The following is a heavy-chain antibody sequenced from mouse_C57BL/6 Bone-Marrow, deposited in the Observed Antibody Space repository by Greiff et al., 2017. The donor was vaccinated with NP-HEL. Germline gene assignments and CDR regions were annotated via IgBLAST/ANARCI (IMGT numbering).Heavy chain of an antibody. CDR3: ARAYGSSSFAY. J-gene: IGHJ3*01. V-gene: IGHV5-4*03. CDR2: ISDGGSYT. D-gene: IGHD1-1*01. CDR1: GFTFSSYA. Sequence: EVKLVESGGGLVKPGGSLKLSCAASGFTFSSYAMSWVRQTPEKRLEWVATISDGGSYTCYPDNVKGRFTISRDNAKNNLYLQMSHLKSEDTAMYYCARAYGSSSFAYWGQGTLVTVSA.